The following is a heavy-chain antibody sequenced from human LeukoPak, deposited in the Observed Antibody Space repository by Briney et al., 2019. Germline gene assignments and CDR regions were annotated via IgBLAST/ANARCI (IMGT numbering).Heavy chain of an antibody. Sequence: PGRSLRLSCAASGFTFSNFAMSWVRQAPGKGLEWVSTITGGSGAKYYADSVKGRFTISRDNSKDTLYLQMHSLRVEDTAVYYCASDRVLGSGSLDNWGQGTLVTVSS. CDR3: ASDRVLGSGSLDN. J-gene: IGHJ4*02. CDR2: ITGGSGAK. D-gene: IGHD3-10*01. V-gene: IGHV3-23*01. CDR1: GFTFSNFA.